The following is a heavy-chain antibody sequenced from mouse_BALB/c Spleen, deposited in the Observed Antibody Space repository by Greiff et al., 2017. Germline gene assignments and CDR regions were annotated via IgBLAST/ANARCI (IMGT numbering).Heavy chain of an antibody. CDR2: IYPGDGDT. CDR1: GYTFTSYW. V-gene: IGHV1-87*01. D-gene: IGHD1-2*01. CDR3: AITTATAY. Sequence: QVQLQQSGAELARPGASVKLSCKASGYTFTSYWMQWVKQRPGQGLEWIGAIYPGDGDTRYTQKFKGKATLTADKSSSTAYMQLSSLASEDSAVYYCAITTATAYWGQGTLVTVSA. J-gene: IGHJ3*01.